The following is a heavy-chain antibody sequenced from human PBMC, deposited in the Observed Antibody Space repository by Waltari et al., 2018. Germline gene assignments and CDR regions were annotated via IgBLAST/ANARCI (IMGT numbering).Heavy chain of an antibody. CDR2: ISYDGSNK. D-gene: IGHD5-12*01. CDR1: GFTFSSCA. CDR3: ARVEMATMAVDY. Sequence: QVQLVESGGGVVQPGRSLRLACAASGFTFSSCAIHWVSQAPGKGLEWVAVISYDGSNKYYADSVKGRFTISRDNSKNTLYLQMNSLRAEDTAVYYCARVEMATMAVDYWGQGTLVTVSS. J-gene: IGHJ4*02. V-gene: IGHV3-30-3*01.